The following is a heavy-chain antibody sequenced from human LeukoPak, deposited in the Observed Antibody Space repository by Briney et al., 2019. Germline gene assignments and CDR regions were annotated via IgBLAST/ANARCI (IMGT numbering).Heavy chain of an antibody. CDR3: ARGHYDILTGYPTFDY. D-gene: IGHD3-9*01. J-gene: IGHJ4*02. V-gene: IGHV3-74*01. CDR2: INSDGSST. Sequence: GGTLRLSCGASGFTFSSYWMHWVCQAPGKGLVWVSRINSDGSSTSYADSVKGRFTISRDNAKNTLYLQMNSLRAEDTAVYYCARGHYDILTGYPTFDYWGQGTLVTVSS. CDR1: GFTFSSYW.